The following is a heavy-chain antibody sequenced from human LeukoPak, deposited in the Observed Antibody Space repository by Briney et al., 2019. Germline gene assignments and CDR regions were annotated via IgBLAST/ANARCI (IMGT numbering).Heavy chain of an antibody. V-gene: IGHV4-59*01. Sequence: SETLSLTCTVSGGSISSYYWSWIRQPPGKGLEWIGYVYYSGSTNYNPSLKSRVTISVDTSKNQFSLKLSSVTAADTAVYYCARSDPYFDYWGQGTLVTVSS. CDR2: VYYSGST. CDR1: GGSISSYY. CDR3: ARSDPYFDY. J-gene: IGHJ4*02.